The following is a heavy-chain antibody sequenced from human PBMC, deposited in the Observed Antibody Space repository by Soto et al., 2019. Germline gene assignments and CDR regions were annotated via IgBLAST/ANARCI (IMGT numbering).Heavy chain of an antibody. J-gene: IGHJ6*02. CDR2: IKQDGSEK. CDR3: ARDTPASFGELLYYYGMDV. V-gene: IGHV3-7*03. CDR1: GFTFSSYW. D-gene: IGHD3-10*01. Sequence: PGGSLRLSCAASGFTFSSYWTSWVRQAPGKGLEWVANIKQDGSEKYYVDSVKGRFTISRDNAKNSLYLQMNSLRAEDTAVYYCARDTPASFGELLYYYGMDVWGQGTTVTVSS.